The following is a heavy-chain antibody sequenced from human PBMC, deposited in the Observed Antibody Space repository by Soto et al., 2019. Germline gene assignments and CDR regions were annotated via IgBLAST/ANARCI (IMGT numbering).Heavy chain of an antibody. Sequence: PSETLSLTCAVSGGSISSSNWWSWVRQPPGKGLEWIGEIHHSGSTNYNPSLKSRVTISVDTSKNQFSLKLSSVTAADTAVYYCAGYSYGPQDVYYYYYMDAWGNGTTVTVSS. CDR3: AGYSYGPQDVYYYYYMDA. CDR1: GGSISSSNW. V-gene: IGHV4-4*02. J-gene: IGHJ6*03. CDR2: IHHSGST. D-gene: IGHD5-18*01.